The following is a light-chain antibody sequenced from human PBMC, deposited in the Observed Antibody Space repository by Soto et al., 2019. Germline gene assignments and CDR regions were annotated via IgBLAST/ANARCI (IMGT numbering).Light chain of an antibody. CDR2: GAS. CDR1: QSVGSN. J-gene: IGKJ1*01. Sequence: EIVMTQSPASLSVSPMERATLSCRASQSVGSNLAWYQQKPGQAPRLLIYGASTRATGIPARFSGSGSGTEFTLTISSLQSEDFAVYYCHQYNNWPPWTFGLGTKVEIK. V-gene: IGKV3-15*01. CDR3: HQYNNWPPWT.